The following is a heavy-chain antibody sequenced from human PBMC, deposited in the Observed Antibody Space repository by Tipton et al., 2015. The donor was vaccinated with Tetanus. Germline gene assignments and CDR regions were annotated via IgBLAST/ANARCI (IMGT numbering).Heavy chain of an antibody. D-gene: IGHD6-19*01. Sequence: FTCTVSGGSVSSGSYYWNWIRQPPGKGLEWIGYFFYNGNTNYIPSLKSRVTISADTSKNQVSLRLNSVTAADTAVYFCARGGWFPTYFDLWGRGTLVTVSS. J-gene: IGHJ2*01. V-gene: IGHV4-61*01. CDR1: GGSVSSGSYY. CDR3: ARGGWFPTYFDL. CDR2: FFYNGNT.